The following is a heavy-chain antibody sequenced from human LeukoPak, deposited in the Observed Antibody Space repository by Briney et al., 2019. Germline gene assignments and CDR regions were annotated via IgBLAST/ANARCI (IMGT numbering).Heavy chain of an antibody. CDR3: ARDPGIAVG. Sequence: GGSLRLSCAVSGFTVSSNFMSWVRQAPGKGLEWVSVIYSGGSTYYADSVKGRFTVSRDKSKNTLYLQMNSLRAEDTAVYYCARDPGIAVGWGQGTLVTVSS. D-gene: IGHD6-19*01. CDR1: GFTVSSNF. V-gene: IGHV3-66*01. CDR2: IYSGGST. J-gene: IGHJ4*02.